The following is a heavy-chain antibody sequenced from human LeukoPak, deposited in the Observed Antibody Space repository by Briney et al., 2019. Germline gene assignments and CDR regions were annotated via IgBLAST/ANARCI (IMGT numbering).Heavy chain of an antibody. Sequence: GGSLRLSCAASGFTFESYDMSWVRQAPGKGLEWVSDISGSGDTTYYADSAKGRFSMSRDNSRGTLSLQMNSLRAEDTAVYFCANALDSIFGVVLTPPALDIWGQGTMVTVSS. CDR2: ISGSGDTT. V-gene: IGHV3-23*01. CDR3: ANALDSIFGVVLTPPALDI. D-gene: IGHD3-3*01. CDR1: GFTFESYD. J-gene: IGHJ3*02.